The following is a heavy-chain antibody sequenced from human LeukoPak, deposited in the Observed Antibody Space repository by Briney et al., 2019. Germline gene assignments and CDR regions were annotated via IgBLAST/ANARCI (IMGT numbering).Heavy chain of an antibody. V-gene: IGHV4-34*01. CDR2: INHSGST. D-gene: IGHD3-16*01. Sequence: PSETLSLTCAVYGGSFSGYYWSWIRQPPGKGLEWIGEINHSGSTNYNPSLKSRVTISVDTSKNQFSLKLSSVTAADTAVYYCARHYARYFDYWGQGTLVTVSS. CDR1: GGSFSGYY. J-gene: IGHJ4*02. CDR3: ARHYARYFDY.